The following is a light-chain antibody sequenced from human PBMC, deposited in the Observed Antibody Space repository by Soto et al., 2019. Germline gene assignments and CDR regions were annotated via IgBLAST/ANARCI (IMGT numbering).Light chain of an antibody. V-gene: IGLV2-14*01. CDR1: SSDIGGYNY. J-gene: IGLJ3*02. CDR2: NVS. Sequence: QSALTQPASVSGSPGQSINISCTGTSSDIGGYNYVSWYQQHPGKAPKLITYNVSNRPSGVSNRFSGSKSGNTASLTISGLQAEDEADYYCSSYTGSSTPVFGGGTKVTVL. CDR3: SSYTGSSTPV.